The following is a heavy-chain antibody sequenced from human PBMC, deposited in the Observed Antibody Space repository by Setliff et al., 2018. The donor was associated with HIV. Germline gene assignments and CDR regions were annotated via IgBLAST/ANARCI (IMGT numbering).Heavy chain of an antibody. CDR2: INHSGST. D-gene: IGHD2-2*01. J-gene: IGHJ4*02. CDR1: GGSITSDGYF. Sequence: SETLSLTCTVSGGSITSDGYFWTWIRQHPGKGLEWIGEINHSGSTNYNMSLWSRVTISLDASRNQFSLELISVTAADTAVYYCAGGPGATSIDYWAQGTLVTVSS. CDR3: AGGPGATSIDY. V-gene: IGHV4-30-2*01.